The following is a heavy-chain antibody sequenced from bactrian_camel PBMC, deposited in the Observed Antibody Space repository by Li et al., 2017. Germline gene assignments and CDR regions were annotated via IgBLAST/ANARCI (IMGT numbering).Heavy chain of an antibody. D-gene: IGHD2*01. J-gene: IGHJ4*01. CDR1: RYIRSSGC. V-gene: IGHV3S26*01. Sequence: HVQLVESGGGSVQAGGSLRLACQSSRYIRSSGCMAWFRQAPGKEREGVAFIYTGSGSTSYADSVKGRFTISQDNAQNTLYLQMSSLKPEDTAIYYCAPDAGQSRCSAGFCYCAWARGPRSPSP. CDR2: IYTGSGST.